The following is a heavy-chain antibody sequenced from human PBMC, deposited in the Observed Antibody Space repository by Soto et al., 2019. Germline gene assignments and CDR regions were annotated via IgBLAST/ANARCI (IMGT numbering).Heavy chain of an antibody. CDR2: ISGYNGHT. V-gene: IGHV1-18*01. CDR1: GYTFTSYG. D-gene: IGHD3-3*01. CDR3: ASVDYDFWSSQHYYFDY. J-gene: IGHJ4*02. Sequence: QVQLVQSGAEVKKPGASVKVSCKASGYTFTSYGISWVRQAPGQGLEWMGWISGYNGHTNYAQKLQGRVTMTTDTSTTTAYMELGSLRAEDTAVYYCASVDYDFWSSQHYYFDYWGQGTLVTVSS.